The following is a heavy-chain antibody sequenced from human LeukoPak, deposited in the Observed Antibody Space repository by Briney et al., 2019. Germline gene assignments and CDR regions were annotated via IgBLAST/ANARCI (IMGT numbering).Heavy chain of an antibody. CDR2: INPNSGGT. D-gene: IGHD4-11*01. V-gene: IGHV1-2*02. Sequence: GASVKVSCKASGYTFTDYYMHWVRQAPGQGLQWMGWINPNSGGTNYAQKFQVRVTMTRDTSINTAYMDLNWLTSDDTAVYYCMRDPRTTKNAFDIWGQGTMVTVSS. J-gene: IGHJ3*02. CDR1: GYTFTDYY. CDR3: MRDPRTTKNAFDI.